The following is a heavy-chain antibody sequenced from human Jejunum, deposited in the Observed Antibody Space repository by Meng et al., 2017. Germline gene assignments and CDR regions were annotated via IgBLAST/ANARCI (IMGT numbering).Heavy chain of an antibody. D-gene: IGHD6-19*01. CDR2: ISYDGNSK. Sequence: VQLVEYGGGVVPPGRSLSLSCTASGFTLSTHGMHWVRQAPGKGLEWVAMISYDGNSKYYVDSVQGRFTISRDSSKNTLYLEMNSLRAEDTAVYYCARDWGSSGWYNWFDPWGQGTLVTVSS. CDR3: ARDWGSSGWYNWFDP. V-gene: IGHV3-30*19. CDR1: GFTLSTHG. J-gene: IGHJ5*02.